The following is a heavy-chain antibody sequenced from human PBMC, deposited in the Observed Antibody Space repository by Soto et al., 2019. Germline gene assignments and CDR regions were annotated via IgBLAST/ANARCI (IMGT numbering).Heavy chain of an antibody. J-gene: IGHJ4*02. CDR1: GDSLSTDYW. CDR2: VHHSGIT. Sequence: PSETLSLTCTVSGDSLSTDYWWSWVRQPPGKGLEWIGEVHHSGITNYIQSLKSRVAMSVDKSNNQVSLELTSVAAADTAVYYCAKVLNTDMFTTRFDYWGQGTLVTVSS. D-gene: IGHD5-18*01. CDR3: AKVLNTDMFTTRFDY. V-gene: IGHV4-4*02.